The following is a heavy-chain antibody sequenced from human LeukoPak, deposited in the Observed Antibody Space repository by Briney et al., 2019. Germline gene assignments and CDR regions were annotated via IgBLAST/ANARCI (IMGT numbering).Heavy chain of an antibody. V-gene: IGHV1-46*01. CDR2: INPSGGST. Sequence: ASVKVSCKASGYTFTSYYMHWVRQAPGQGLEWMGIINPSGGSTSYAQKFQGRVTMTRDTSTSTAYMELRSLRSDDTAVYYCARVVAAAGTVDYWGQGTLVTVSS. CDR1: GYTFTSYY. J-gene: IGHJ4*02. D-gene: IGHD6-13*01. CDR3: ARVVAAAGTVDY.